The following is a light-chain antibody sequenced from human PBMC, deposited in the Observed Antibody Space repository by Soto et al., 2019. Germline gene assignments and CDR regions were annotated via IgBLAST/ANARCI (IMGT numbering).Light chain of an antibody. CDR2: AVS. V-gene: IGKV1-12*01. CDR1: QGISNW. Sequence: DIQMTQSPSSVSASIGARLTITCRASQGISNWLAWYQQNPGEVPQLLIYAVSSLQTGVPSRFSGSGSGTDFTLTISSLQPEDFGTYYCQHVNSFPFTCGGGTKVEI. CDR3: QHVNSFPFT. J-gene: IGKJ4*01.